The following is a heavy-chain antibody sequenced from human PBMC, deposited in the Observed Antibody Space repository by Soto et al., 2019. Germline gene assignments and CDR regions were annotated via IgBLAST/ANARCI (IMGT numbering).Heavy chain of an antibody. Sequence: QVQLVQSGAEVRKPGASVKVSCKASGYTFTSYGISWVRQAPGQGLEWMGWISAYNGNTNYAQKLQGRVTMTTDTATSTAYMELRSLRSDDTAVYYCARDRYFDWLYDESFDYWGQGTLVTVSS. CDR1: GYTFTSYG. V-gene: IGHV1-18*01. J-gene: IGHJ4*02. CDR2: ISAYNGNT. CDR3: ARDRYFDWLYDESFDY. D-gene: IGHD3-9*01.